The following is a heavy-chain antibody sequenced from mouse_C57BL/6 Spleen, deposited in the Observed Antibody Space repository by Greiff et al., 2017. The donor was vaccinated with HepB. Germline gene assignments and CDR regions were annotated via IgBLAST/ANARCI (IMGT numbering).Heavy chain of an antibody. CDR2: INPNNGGT. V-gene: IGHV1-18*01. CDR1: GYTFTDYN. Sequence: VQLQQSGPELVKPGASVKIPCKASGYTFTDYNMDWVKQSHGKSLEWIGDINPNNGGTIYNQKFKGKATLTVDKSSSTAYMELRSLTSEDTAVYYCARWVRTVVARWYFDVWGTGTTVTVSS. D-gene: IGHD1-1*01. J-gene: IGHJ1*03. CDR3: ARWVRTVVARWYFDV.